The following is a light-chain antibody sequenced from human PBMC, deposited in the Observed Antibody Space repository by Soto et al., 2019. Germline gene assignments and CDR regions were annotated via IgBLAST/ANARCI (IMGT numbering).Light chain of an antibody. CDR1: SSDVGSYNR. J-gene: IGLJ1*01. CDR2: DVS. Sequence: QSALTQPPSVSGSPGQSVTISCNGTSSDVGSYNRVSWYQQPPGTAPKVMIYDVSNRPSGVPDRFSGSKSGNTASLTISGLQAEDESDYYCSSYTSSSTDVFGTGNKVTVL. V-gene: IGLV2-18*02. CDR3: SSYTSSSTDV.